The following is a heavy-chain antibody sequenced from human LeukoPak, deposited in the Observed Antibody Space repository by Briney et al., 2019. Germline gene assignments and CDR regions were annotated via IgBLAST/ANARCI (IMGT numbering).Heavy chain of an antibody. Sequence: ASVKVSCKASGYTFTSYGISWVRQAPGQGLEWMGWISAYNGNTDYAQNLQGRVTMTTDTSTSTAYMQLRSLRSDDTAVYYCARGSGRWFGESPYFELWGRGTLVTVSS. CDR3: ARGSGRWFGESPYFEL. CDR1: GYTFTSYG. V-gene: IGHV1-18*01. CDR2: ISAYNGNT. D-gene: IGHD3-10*01. J-gene: IGHJ2*01.